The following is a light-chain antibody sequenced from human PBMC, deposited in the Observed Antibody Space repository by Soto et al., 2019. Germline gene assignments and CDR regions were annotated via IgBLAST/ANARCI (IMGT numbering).Light chain of an antibody. CDR1: QTVSSSS. CDR2: GAS. V-gene: IGKV3-20*01. J-gene: IGKJ1*01. CDR3: QQQDSSPSWT. Sequence: EIVLTQSPGTLSLSPGERATLSCRASQTVSSSSLTWYQQKPGEAPRLLIYGASTRATAIPDRFSASGSGTDFTLTINRQEAEDFAGYYCQQQDSSPSWTFGQGAKVEIK.